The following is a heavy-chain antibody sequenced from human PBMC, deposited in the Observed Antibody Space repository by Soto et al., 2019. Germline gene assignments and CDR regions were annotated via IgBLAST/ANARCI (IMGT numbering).Heavy chain of an antibody. CDR3: ARAEEATVSRYYYYMDV. CDR2: MNPNSGNT. D-gene: IGHD4-17*01. J-gene: IGHJ6*03. Sequence: ASVKVSCKASGYTFTSYDINWVRQATGQGLEWMGWMNPNSGNTGYAQKFQGRVTMTRNTSISTAYMELSSLRSEDTAVYYCARAEEATVSRYYYYMDVWGKGTTVTVSS. CDR1: GYTFTSYD. V-gene: IGHV1-8*01.